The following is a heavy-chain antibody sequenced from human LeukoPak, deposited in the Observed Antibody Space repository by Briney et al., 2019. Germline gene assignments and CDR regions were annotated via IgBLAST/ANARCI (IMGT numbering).Heavy chain of an antibody. D-gene: IGHD3-10*01. J-gene: IGHJ6*03. CDR3: AKDHYYGSGSYSYYYYMDV. V-gene: IGHV3-30*02. Sequence: GGSLRLSCAASGFTFSRYGMHWVGQAPGKGLEWVAFIRYDGSNKYYADSVKGRFTISRDNSKNTLYLQMNSLRAEDTAVYYCAKDHYYGSGSYSYYYYMDVWGKGTTVTISS. CDR2: IRYDGSNK. CDR1: GFTFSRYG.